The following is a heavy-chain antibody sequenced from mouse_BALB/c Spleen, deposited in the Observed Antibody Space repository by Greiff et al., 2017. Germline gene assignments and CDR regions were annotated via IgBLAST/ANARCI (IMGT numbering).Heavy chain of an antibody. J-gene: IGHJ4*01. CDR3: ASGGYGNYDYYAMDY. D-gene: IGHD2-1*01. CDR2: IDPFNGGT. CDR1: GYSFTSYY. Sequence: VQLQQSGPELMKPGASVKISSKASGYSFTSYYMHWVKQSHGKSLEWIGYIDPFNGGTSYNQKFKGKATLTVDKSSSTAYMHLSSLTSEDSAVYYCASGGYGNYDYYAMDYWGQGTSVTVSS. V-gene: IGHV1S135*01.